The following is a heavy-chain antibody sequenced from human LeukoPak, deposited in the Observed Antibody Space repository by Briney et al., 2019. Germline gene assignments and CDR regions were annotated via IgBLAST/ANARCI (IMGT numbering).Heavy chain of an antibody. CDR3: ARGLMGTTGEHNWFDP. J-gene: IGHJ5*02. D-gene: IGHD1-7*01. V-gene: IGHV4-4*07. CDR2: IHSSGSA. Sequence: KPSETLSLTCTGSGGSIINYYWSWIRQPAGKGLEWIGRIHSSGSANYNPSLKSRVTISVDKSKNQFSLKLTSVTAADTALYYCARGLMGTTGEHNWFDPWGQGTLVTVSS. CDR1: GGSIINYY.